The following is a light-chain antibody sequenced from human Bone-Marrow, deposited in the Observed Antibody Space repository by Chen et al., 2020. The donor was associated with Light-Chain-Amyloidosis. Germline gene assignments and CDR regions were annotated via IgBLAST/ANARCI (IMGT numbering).Light chain of an antibody. J-gene: IGLJ3*02. V-gene: IGLV7-46*01. CDR2: ETK. CDR3: FLSYSGTQVV. Sequence: QAVVPQEPSLTVSPGGTVTLTCGSSTGAVTSGHYPYWFQQKPGQAPRTLIYETKNRQSWTPARFSGSLLGGKAALTLSGAQPEDEAEYYCFLSYSGTQVVFGGGTKLTVL. CDR1: TGAVTSGHY.